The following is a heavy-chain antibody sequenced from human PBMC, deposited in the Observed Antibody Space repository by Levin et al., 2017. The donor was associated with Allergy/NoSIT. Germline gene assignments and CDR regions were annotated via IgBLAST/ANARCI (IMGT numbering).Heavy chain of an antibody. CDR1: GFTFSSYA. CDR2: ISYDGSNK. D-gene: IGHD5-18*01. CDR3: ARGSAMAWNYFDY. Sequence: GGSLRLSCAASGFTFSSYAMHWVRQAPGKGLEWVAVISYDGSNKYYADSVKGRFTISRDNSKNTLYLQMNSLRAEDTAVYYCARGSAMAWNYFDYWGQGTLVTVSS. J-gene: IGHJ4*02. V-gene: IGHV3-30-3*01.